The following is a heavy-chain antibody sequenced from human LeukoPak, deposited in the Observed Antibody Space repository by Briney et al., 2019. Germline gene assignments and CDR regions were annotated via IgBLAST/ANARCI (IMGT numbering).Heavy chain of an antibody. J-gene: IGHJ6*03. CDR2: IYVTGT. V-gene: IGHV4-59*08. Sequence: SETLSLTCTISGGSISSYYWSWIRQPPGEGLEWIGYIYVTGTRYNPYLQSRVTISVDRSRNQFFLKMSSVTAADTAVYYCARHIGGGIEDMDVWGKGTKVIVSS. CDR3: ARHIGGGIEDMDV. CDR1: GGSISSYY. D-gene: IGHD3-16*02.